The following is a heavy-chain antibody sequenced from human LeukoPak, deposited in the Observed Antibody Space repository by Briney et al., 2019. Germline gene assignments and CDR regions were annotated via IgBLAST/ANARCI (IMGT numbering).Heavy chain of an antibody. CDR1: GFTFSKHW. J-gene: IGHJ4*02. CDR2: VNTDGTVT. Sequence: GGSLRLSCAASGFTFSKHWMLWVRQAPGKGLESVSRVNTDGTVTTYADSVKGRFTVSRDNADNTMFLQMNSVRDEDTAVYYCATKQWLAPPPDSWGQGTPVTVSS. D-gene: IGHD6-19*01. CDR3: ATKQWLAPPPDS. V-gene: IGHV3-74*01.